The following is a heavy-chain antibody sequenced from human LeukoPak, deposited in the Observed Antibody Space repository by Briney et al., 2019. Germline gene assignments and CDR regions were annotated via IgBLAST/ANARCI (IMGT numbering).Heavy chain of an antibody. V-gene: IGHV3-23*01. D-gene: IGHD2-2*01. CDR2: ISGSGGST. J-gene: IGHJ4*02. CDR3: HEFPYCSSTSCYLAGDY. Sequence: GGSLRLSCAASGFTFSSYAMSWVRQAPGKGLEWVSAISGSGGSTYYADSVKGRFTISRDNSKNTLYLQMNSLRAEDTAVYCCHEFPYCSSTSCYLAGDYWGQGTLVTVSS. CDR1: GFTFSSYA.